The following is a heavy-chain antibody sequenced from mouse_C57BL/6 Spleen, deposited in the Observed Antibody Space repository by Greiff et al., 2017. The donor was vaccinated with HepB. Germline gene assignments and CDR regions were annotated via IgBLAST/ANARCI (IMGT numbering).Heavy chain of an antibody. CDR2: IYPGSGST. V-gene: IGHV1-55*01. Sequence: VQLQQPGAELVKPGASVKMSCKASGYTFTSYWITWVKQRPGQGLEWIGDIYPGSGSTNYNEKFKSKATLTVDTSSSTAYMQLSSLTSEDSAVYYCARLITTVEGFDYWGQGTTLTVSS. CDR3: ARLITTVEGFDY. D-gene: IGHD1-1*01. J-gene: IGHJ2*01. CDR1: GYTFTSYW.